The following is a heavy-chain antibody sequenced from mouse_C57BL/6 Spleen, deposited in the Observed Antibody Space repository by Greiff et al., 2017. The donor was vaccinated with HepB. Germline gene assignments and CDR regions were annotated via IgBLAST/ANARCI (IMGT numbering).Heavy chain of an antibody. CDR3: AGSNYGEDYFDY. D-gene: IGHD2-5*01. CDR1: GYTFTSYW. CDR2: IHPNSGST. Sequence: QVQLKQPGAELVKPGASVKLSCKASGYTFTSYWMHWVKQRPGQGLEWIGMIHPNSGSTNYNEKFKSKATLTVDKSSSTAYMQLSSLTSEDSAVYYCAGSNYGEDYFDYWGQGTTLTVSS. J-gene: IGHJ2*01. V-gene: IGHV1-64*01.